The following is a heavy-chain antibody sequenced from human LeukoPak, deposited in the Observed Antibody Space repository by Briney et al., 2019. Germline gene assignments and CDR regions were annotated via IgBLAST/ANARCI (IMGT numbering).Heavy chain of an antibody. J-gene: IGHJ4*02. Sequence: GGSLRLSCAASGFTFTSYTMHGLRQAPGKGLEGVAVISSDGRSKYYADSVKGRFTISRDNSKNTLYLQMNSLRTEDTAVYYCARDQGRIAAAGNYLSSGYWGQGTLVTVSS. CDR2: ISSDGRSK. D-gene: IGHD6-13*01. CDR1: GFTFTSYT. CDR3: ARDQGRIAAAGNYLSSGY. V-gene: IGHV3-30*04.